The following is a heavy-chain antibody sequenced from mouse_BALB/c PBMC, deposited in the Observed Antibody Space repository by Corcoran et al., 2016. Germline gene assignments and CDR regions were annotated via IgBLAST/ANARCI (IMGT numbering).Heavy chain of an antibody. CDR2: ISYDGSN. CDR1: GYSITSGYY. V-gene: IGHV3-6*02. Sequence: DVQLQESGPGLVKPSQSLSLTCSVTGYSITSGYYWNWIRQFPGNKLEWMGYISYDGSNKYNPSLKNRIFITRDTSKNQFFLKLNSVTTEDTATYYCARIYYGYDGAYWGQGTLVTVSA. D-gene: IGHD2-2*01. CDR3: ARIYYGYDGAY. J-gene: IGHJ3*01.